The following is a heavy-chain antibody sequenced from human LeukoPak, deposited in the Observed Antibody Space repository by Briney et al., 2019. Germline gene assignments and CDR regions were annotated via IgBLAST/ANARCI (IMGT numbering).Heavy chain of an antibody. J-gene: IGHJ4*02. Sequence: GGSLRLSCEASGFTFTTYSMTWVRQAPGKGLGWVSIISSGSSAIFSADALKGRFTISRDDAKNLLYLDMNSLRAEDTAVYYCARGHTAVTRHFDYWGQGTLVTVSS. D-gene: IGHD4-17*01. V-gene: IGHV3-21*01. CDR3: ARGHTAVTRHFDY. CDR2: ISSGSSAI. CDR1: GFTFTTYS.